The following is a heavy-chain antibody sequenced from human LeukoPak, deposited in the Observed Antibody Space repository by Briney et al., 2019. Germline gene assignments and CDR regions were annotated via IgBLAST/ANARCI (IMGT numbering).Heavy chain of an antibody. J-gene: IGHJ4*02. D-gene: IGHD3-3*01. CDR2: TYYSGST. CDR1: GGSISSYY. CDR3: ARHGVEYDSWSGYQERAAFDY. V-gene: IGHV4-59*08. Sequence: SETLSLTCTVSGGSISSYYWSWIRQPPGKGLEWIGYTYYSGSTNYNPSLKSRVTISVDTSKNQFSLKLSSVTAADTAVYYCARHGVEYDSWSGYQERAAFDYWGQGTLVTVSS.